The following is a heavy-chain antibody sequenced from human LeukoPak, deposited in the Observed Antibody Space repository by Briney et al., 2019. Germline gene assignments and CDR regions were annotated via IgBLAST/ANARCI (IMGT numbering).Heavy chain of an antibody. Sequence: SGGSLRLSCAASGFTFSSYNMNWVRQAPGKGLEWVSSISSSSDYIYYADSVKGRFTISRDNAKNSLYLQMSSLRAEDTAVYYCARTIVGAKPAEGFDIWGQGTMVTVSS. D-gene: IGHD1-26*01. V-gene: IGHV3-21*01. J-gene: IGHJ3*02. CDR1: GFTFSSYN. CDR3: ARTIVGAKPAEGFDI. CDR2: ISSSSDYI.